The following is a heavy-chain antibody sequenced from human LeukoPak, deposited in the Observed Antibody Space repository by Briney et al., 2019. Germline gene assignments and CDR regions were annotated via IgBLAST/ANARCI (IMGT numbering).Heavy chain of an antibody. V-gene: IGHV1-18*01. CDR1: GYTSTSYG. CDR3: ARGAKQWLVRWYNWFDP. D-gene: IGHD6-19*01. CDR2: ISAYNGNT. J-gene: IGHJ5*02. Sequence: ASVKVSCKASGYTSTSYGISWVRQAPGQGLEWMGWISAYNGNTNYAQKLQGRVTMTTDTSTSTAYMELRSQRSDDTAVYYCARGAKQWLVRWYNWFDPWGQGTLVTVSS.